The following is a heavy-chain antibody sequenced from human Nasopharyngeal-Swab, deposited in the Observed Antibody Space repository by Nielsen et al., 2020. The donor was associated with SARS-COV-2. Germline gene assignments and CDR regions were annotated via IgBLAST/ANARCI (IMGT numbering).Heavy chain of an antibody. J-gene: IGHJ5*02. CDR3: ARAGDSSGWYFLFDP. D-gene: IGHD6-19*01. CDR2: ISYDGSNK. V-gene: IGHV3-30-3*01. CDR1: GFTFSSYA. Sequence: GESLTISCAASGFTFSSYAMHWVRQAPGKGLEWVAVISYDGSNKYYADSVKGRFTISRDNSKNTLYLQMNSLRAEDTAVYYCARAGDSSGWYFLFDPWGQGTLVTVSS.